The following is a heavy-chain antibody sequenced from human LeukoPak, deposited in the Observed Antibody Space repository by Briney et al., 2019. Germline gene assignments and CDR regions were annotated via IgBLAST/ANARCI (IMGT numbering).Heavy chain of an antibody. V-gene: IGHV1-69*04. CDR3: ARGLHFTMVRGGTTNYYYGMDV. J-gene: IGHJ6*02. CDR1: GYIFTGYY. D-gene: IGHD3-10*01. CDR2: IIPIVGIT. Sequence: GASVKVSCKASGYIFTGYYVHWVRQAPGQGLEWMGRIIPIVGITNYAQKFQGRVTITADNSTRTAYMELSSLTSEDTAVYYCARGLHFTMVRGGTTNYYYGMDVWGQGTSVTVSS.